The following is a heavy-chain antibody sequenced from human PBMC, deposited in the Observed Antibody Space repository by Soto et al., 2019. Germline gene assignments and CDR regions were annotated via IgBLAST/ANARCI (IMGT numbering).Heavy chain of an antibody. D-gene: IGHD6-13*01. V-gene: IGHV3-23*01. Sequence: GGSLRLSXAASGFTFSSHGMSWVRQAPGKGLEWVSAISGSGGSTYYADSVKGRFTISRDNSKNTLYLQMNSLRAEDTAVYYCAKMAGSSWTAFDYWGQGTLVTVSS. CDR2: ISGSGGST. J-gene: IGHJ4*02. CDR3: AKMAGSSWTAFDY. CDR1: GFTFSSHG.